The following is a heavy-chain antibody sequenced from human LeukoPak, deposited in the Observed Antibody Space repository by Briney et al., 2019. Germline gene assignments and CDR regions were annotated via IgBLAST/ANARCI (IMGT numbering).Heavy chain of an antibody. Sequence: SETLSLTCAVYGGSFSGYYWSWIRQPPGKGLEWIGEINHSGSTDYNPSLKSRVTISVDTSKNQFSLKLSSVTAADTAVYYCARLPWLRYFDRWRWFDPWGQGTLVTVSS. J-gene: IGHJ5*02. CDR3: ARLPWLRYFDRWRWFDP. D-gene: IGHD3-9*01. V-gene: IGHV4-34*01. CDR1: GGSFSGYY. CDR2: INHSGST.